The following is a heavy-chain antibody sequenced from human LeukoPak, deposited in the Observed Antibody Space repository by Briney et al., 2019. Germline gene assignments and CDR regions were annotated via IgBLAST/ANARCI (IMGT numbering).Heavy chain of an antibody. V-gene: IGHV4-31*03. Sequence: SETLSLTCTVSGGSISSGGYYWSWIRQHPGKGLEWIGYIYYSGSTYYNPSLKSRATISVDTSKNQFSLKLSSVTATDTAVYYCARITYYYESSGYHQGWYFDYWGQGTLVTVSS. D-gene: IGHD3-22*01. J-gene: IGHJ4*02. CDR3: ARITYYYESSGYHQGWYFDY. CDR2: IYYSGST. CDR1: GGSISSGGYY.